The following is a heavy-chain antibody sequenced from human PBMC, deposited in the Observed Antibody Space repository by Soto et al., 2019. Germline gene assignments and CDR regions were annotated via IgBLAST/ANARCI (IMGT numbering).Heavy chain of an antibody. CDR1: GFTFSSYG. CDR3: AKDGYGSGSYYTGY. Sequence: QVQLVESGGGVVQPGRSLRLSCAASGFTFSSYGMHWVRQAPGKGLEWVAVISYDGSNKYYADSVKGRFTISRDNSKNTLYLQMNSLRAEDTAVYYCAKDGYGSGSYYTGYWGQGTLVTVSS. J-gene: IGHJ4*02. CDR2: ISYDGSNK. V-gene: IGHV3-30*18. D-gene: IGHD3-10*01.